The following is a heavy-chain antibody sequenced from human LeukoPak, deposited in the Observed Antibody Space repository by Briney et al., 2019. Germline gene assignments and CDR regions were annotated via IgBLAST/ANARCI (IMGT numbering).Heavy chain of an antibody. Sequence: GGSLRLSCAASGFTFDDHGMSWVRQAPGKGLEWVSGIKWDGGRTGYADSVKGRFTISRDNAKNSVYPQMNSLRAEDTAFYCARGSGSSWYFYFDYWGQGTLVTVSS. CDR2: IKWDGGRT. V-gene: IGHV3-20*04. J-gene: IGHJ4*02. D-gene: IGHD6-13*01. CDR3: ARGSGSSWYFYFDY. CDR1: GFTFDDHG.